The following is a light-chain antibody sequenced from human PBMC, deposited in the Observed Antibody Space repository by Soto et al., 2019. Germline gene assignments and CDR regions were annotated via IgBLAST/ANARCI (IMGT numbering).Light chain of an antibody. Sequence: EIVMTQSPATLSVSPGERPTLSCRASQSVSSHLAWYQQKPGQAPRLLXYGASTRANGIPARFSGSGSGTELTLTISSLQSEDFAVYDYQQYNNWPMITFGQGTRLEIK. J-gene: IGKJ5*01. V-gene: IGKV3-15*01. CDR3: QQYNNWPMIT. CDR2: GAS. CDR1: QSVSSH.